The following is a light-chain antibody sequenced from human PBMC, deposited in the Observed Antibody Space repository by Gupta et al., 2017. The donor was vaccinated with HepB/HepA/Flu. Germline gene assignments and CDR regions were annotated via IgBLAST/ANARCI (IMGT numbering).Light chain of an antibody. CDR3: NYRGTSGYPRDV. CDR2: VKN. CDR1: TLRTYY. Sequence: SSELAQDPAVSVALGQTVRITCQGDTLRTYYASWYQQKPGQAPILVIEVKNSRPSGIPDRFAGDRSGNKAYLTASGAHAENKTDDDGNYRGTSGYPRDVFGNGTTVTVL. V-gene: IGLV3-19*01. J-gene: IGLJ1*01.